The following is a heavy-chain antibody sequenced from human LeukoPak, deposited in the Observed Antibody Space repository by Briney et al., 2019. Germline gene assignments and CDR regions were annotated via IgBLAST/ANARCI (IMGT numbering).Heavy chain of an antibody. D-gene: IGHD3-10*01. Sequence: SETLSLTCSVSGGSISDYYLTWIRQPPGKGLEWMGYIYYSGSTNYNPSLKSRVTISVDGSKNQFSLKLTSVTAADTAVYYCARSHSGSGGSIGHWGQGTLVTVSS. J-gene: IGHJ4*02. CDR2: IYYSGST. CDR3: ARSHSGSGGSIGH. V-gene: IGHV4-59*01. CDR1: GGSISDYY.